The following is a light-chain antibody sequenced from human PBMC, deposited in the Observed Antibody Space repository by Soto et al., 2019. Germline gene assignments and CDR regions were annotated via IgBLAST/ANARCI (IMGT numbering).Light chain of an antibody. J-gene: IGLJ2*01. V-gene: IGLV2-18*02. CDR1: SSDVGNYNR. CDR2: EVS. CDR3: SSYTSISTLV. Sequence: QSALTQPPSVSGSPGQSVTISCAGTSSDVGNYNRVSWYQQPPGTAPKLMIYEVSKRPSGVPDRFSGSKSGNTASLTISGLQAEDEADYYCSSYTSISTLVFGGGTQLTVL.